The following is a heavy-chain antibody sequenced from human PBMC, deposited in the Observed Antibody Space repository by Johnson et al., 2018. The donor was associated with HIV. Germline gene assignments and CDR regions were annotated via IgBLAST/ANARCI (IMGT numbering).Heavy chain of an antibody. D-gene: IGHD6-13*01. V-gene: IGHV3-23*04. CDR2: ISGSGGST. Sequence: VQLVESGGGVVRPGGSLRLSCAASGFTFSSYAMSWVRQAPGKGLEWVSAISGSGGSTYYADSVKGRFTIFRDNSKNTLYLQMNSLRAEDTAVYYCARVEGGSSSNAFDIWGQGTMVTVSS. CDR1: GFTFSSYA. CDR3: ARVEGGSSSNAFDI. J-gene: IGHJ3*02.